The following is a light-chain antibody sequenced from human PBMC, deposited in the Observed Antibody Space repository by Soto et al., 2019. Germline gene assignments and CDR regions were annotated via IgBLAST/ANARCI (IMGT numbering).Light chain of an antibody. CDR2: ENN. J-gene: IGLJ2*01. V-gene: IGLV1-51*02. Sequence: QSVLTQPPSASGSPGQKVTISCSGSSSNIGNNYVSWYQQLPGTAPKLLIYENNKRPSGIPDRFSGSKSGTSATLGITGLQTGDEADYYCGTWDSSLSAVVFGGGTQLTVL. CDR1: SSNIGNNY. CDR3: GTWDSSLSAVV.